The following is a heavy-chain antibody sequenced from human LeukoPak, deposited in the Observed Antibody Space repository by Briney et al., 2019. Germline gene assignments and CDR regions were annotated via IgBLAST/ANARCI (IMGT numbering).Heavy chain of an antibody. D-gene: IGHD2-21*01. V-gene: IGHV1-2*02. J-gene: IGHJ3*02. CDR2: INPNSGGT. Sequence: ASVKVSCKASGYTFTGYYMHWVRQAPGQGLEWMGWINPNSGGTNYAQKFQGRVTMTRDTSISTAYMELSRLRSDDTAVYYCARDHNEAYPDAFDIWGQGTMVTVSS. CDR1: GYTFTGYY. CDR3: ARDHNEAYPDAFDI.